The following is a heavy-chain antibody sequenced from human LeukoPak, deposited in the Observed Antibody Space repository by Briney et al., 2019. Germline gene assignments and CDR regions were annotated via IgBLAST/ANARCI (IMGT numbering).Heavy chain of an antibody. CDR3: ASAANENFFDY. D-gene: IGHD2-15*01. Sequence: PSETLSLTCNVAGVPISIYHWSWIQQAPGKGLEWIGYISYSGETNYNPSLKSRVTISQDTSTNQFTLKLTSVTAADTAIYYCASAANENFFDYWGQGTLVTVSS. V-gene: IGHV4-59*01. CDR1: GVPISIYH. CDR2: ISYSGET. J-gene: IGHJ4*02.